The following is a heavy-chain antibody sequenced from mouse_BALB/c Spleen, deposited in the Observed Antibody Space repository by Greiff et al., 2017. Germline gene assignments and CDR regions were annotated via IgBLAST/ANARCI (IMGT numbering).Heavy chain of an antibody. D-gene: IGHD2-1*01. V-gene: IGHV5-17*02. CDR3: ARSYGNYVRY. CDR1: GFTFSSFG. Sequence: EVMLVESGGGLVQPGGSRKLSCAASGFTFSSFGMHWVRQAPEKGLEWVAYISSGSSTIYYADTVKGRFTISRDNPKNTLFLQMTSLRSEDTAMYYCARSYGNYVRYWGQGTTLTVSS. J-gene: IGHJ2*01. CDR2: ISSGSSTI.